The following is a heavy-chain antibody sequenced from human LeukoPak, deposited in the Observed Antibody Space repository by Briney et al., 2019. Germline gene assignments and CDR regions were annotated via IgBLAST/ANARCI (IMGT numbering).Heavy chain of an antibody. CDR1: GGSVSSYY. J-gene: IGHJ4*02. CDR2: MSYSGRT. Sequence: PSETLSLTCTVSGGSVSSYYWSWIRQTPEKGLEWIGYMSYSGRTDYGPSLKSRVTLSVDTSKNQFSLKMSYVTAADTGVYYCARGYCRDDICQVFPYWGQGTLVTVSS. D-gene: IGHD2-21*02. CDR3: ARGYCRDDICQVFPY. V-gene: IGHV4-59*02.